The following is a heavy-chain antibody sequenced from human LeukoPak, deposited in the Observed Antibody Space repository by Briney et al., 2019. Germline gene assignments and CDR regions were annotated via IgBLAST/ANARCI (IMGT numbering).Heavy chain of an antibody. CDR3: AGPLWFGEFQD. CDR2: ISGSGGST. J-gene: IGHJ4*02. Sequence: GGSLRLSCAASGFTFSSYAMGGVRHAPGRGLGWVSAISGSGGSTYDADSVKGRFTISRDNSKNTLYLQMNSLRAEDTAVYYCAGPLWFGEFQDWGQGTLVTVSS. D-gene: IGHD3-10*01. CDR1: GFTFSSYA. V-gene: IGHV3-23*01.